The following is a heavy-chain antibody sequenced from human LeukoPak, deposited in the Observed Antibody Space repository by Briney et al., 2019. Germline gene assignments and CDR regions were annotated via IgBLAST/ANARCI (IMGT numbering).Heavy chain of an antibody. CDR1: GYSFTSYW. V-gene: IGHV5-51*01. Sequence: GESLKISCKGSGYSFTSYWIGWVRQMPGKSLEWMGIIYPGDSDTRYSPSFQGQVTISADKSISTAYLQWSSLEASDTAMYYCASTKPGYCSSTSCYAGIAVAGTYAFDIWGRGTMVTVSS. CDR2: IYPGDSDT. D-gene: IGHD2-2*01. J-gene: IGHJ3*02. CDR3: ASTKPGYCSSTSCYAGIAVAGTYAFDI.